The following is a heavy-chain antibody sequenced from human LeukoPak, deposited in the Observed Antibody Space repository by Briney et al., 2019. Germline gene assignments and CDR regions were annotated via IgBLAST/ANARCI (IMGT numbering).Heavy chain of an antibody. Sequence: PGGSLRLSCEASGFIFSRYSMNWVRQAPGKGLEWVSSISTSSSYIYYADSVKGRFTISRDNAKNSLYLQMNSLRAEDTAVYYCARGQFGIAVAGTAYNWFDPWGQGTLVTVSS. CDR3: ARGQFGIAVAGTAYNWFDP. V-gene: IGHV3-21*01. J-gene: IGHJ5*02. CDR1: GFIFSRYS. CDR2: ISTSSSYI. D-gene: IGHD6-19*01.